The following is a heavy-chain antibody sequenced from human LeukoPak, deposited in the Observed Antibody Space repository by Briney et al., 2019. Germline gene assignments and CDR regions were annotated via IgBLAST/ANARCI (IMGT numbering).Heavy chain of an antibody. D-gene: IGHD2-2*01. J-gene: IGHJ4*02. V-gene: IGHV4-4*07. CDR3: ARGYCSSTSCYYYFDY. CDR2: IYTSGST. Sequence: SETLSLTCTVSGGSISSYYWSWIRQPAGKGLEWIGRIYTSGSTNYNPSLKSRVTMSVDTSKNQFSLKLSSVTAADTAVYYCARGYCSSTSCYYYFDYWGQGTLVTVSS. CDR1: GGSISSYY.